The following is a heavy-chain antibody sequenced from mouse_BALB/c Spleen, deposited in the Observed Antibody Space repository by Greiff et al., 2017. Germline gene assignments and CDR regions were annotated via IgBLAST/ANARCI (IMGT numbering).Heavy chain of an antibody. V-gene: IGHV1-5*01. D-gene: IGHD2-10*02. Sequence: VQLQQSGAELAKPGASVKMSCKASGYTFTSYWMHWVKQRPGQGLEWIGAIYPGNSDTSYNQKFKGKAKLTAVTSTSTAYMELSSLTNEDSAVYYCTRKKYGNYDYYAMDYWGQGTSVTVSS. CDR2: IYPGNSDT. CDR3: TRKKYGNYDYYAMDY. CDR1: GYTFTSYW. J-gene: IGHJ4*01.